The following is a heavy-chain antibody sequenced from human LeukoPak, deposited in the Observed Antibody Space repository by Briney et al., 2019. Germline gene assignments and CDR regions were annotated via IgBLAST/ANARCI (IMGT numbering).Heavy chain of an antibody. J-gene: IGHJ4*02. CDR2: ISSSGSTI. V-gene: IGHV3-48*03. CDR3: AKDREYYFDY. CDR1: GFTFSSYE. Sequence: GGSLRLSCAASGFTFSSYEMNWVRQAPGKGLEWVSYISSSGSTIYYADSVKGRFTISRDNSKNTLYLQMNSLRAEDTAVYYCAKDREYYFDYWGQGTLVTVSS.